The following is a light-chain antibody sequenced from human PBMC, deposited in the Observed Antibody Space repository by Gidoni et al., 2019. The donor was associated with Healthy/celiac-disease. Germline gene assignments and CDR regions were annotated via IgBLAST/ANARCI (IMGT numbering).Light chain of an antibody. CDR3: MQALQTPRT. CDR2: LGS. Sequence: IVMTQSPLSLLVTPGEPASIPCRSSQSLLHSNGYNYLDWYLQKPGQSPQLLIYLGSNRASGVPDRFSGSGSGTDFTLKISRVEAEDVGVYYCMQALQTPRTFGQGTKLEIK. J-gene: IGKJ2*01. V-gene: IGKV2-28*01. CDR1: QSLLHSNGYNY.